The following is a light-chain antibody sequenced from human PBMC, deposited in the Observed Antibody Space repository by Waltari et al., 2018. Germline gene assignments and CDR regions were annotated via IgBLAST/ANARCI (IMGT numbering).Light chain of an antibody. CDR2: DSS. CDR1: QSVSTD. CDR3: QQRVQLPLT. V-gene: IGKV3-11*01. Sequence: IVFTHSPSTQPVSPGERATLSCRASQSVSTDLAWYQQRPGQAPRLLIYDSSNRATGIPDRFSGSGSETDFTLTISSLEPEDFAVYYCQQRVQLPLTFGRGSKVEI. J-gene: IGKJ4*02.